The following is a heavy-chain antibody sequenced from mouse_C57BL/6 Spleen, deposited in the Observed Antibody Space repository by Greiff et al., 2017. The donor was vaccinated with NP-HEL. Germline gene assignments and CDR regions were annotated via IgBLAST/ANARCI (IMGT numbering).Heavy chain of an antibody. CDR1: GYTFTSYW. CDR3: ARHDYDRAWFAY. V-gene: IGHV1-55*01. J-gene: IGHJ3*01. CDR2: LYPGSGST. Sequence: QVQLQQPGAELVKPGASVKMSCKASGYTFTSYWITWVKQRPGQGLEWIGDLYPGSGSTNYNEKFKSKATLTVDTSSSPAYMQLSSLTSEDSAVYYCARHDYDRAWFAYWGQGTLVTVSA. D-gene: IGHD2-4*01.